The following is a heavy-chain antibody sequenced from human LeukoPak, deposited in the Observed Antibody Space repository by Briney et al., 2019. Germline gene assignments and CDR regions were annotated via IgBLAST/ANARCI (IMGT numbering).Heavy chain of an antibody. CDR1: GFTFSSYW. D-gene: IGHD2/OR15-2a*01. V-gene: IGHV3-74*01. J-gene: IGHJ4*02. Sequence: GGSLRLSCAASGFTFSSYWMHWVRQAPGKGLVWVSRINTDGSTTNHADSVKGRFTIYRDNAKNTLYLRMNSLRADDTAVYFCAREEYDNWGQGTLVTVSS. CDR3: AREEYDN. CDR2: INTDGSTT.